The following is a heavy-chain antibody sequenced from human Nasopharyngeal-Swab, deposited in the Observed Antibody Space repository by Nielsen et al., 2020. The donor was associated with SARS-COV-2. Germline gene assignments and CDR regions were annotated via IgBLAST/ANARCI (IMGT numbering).Heavy chain of an antibody. Sequence: WIRQPPGKGLEWMGIIYPGDSDTRYSPSFQGQVTISADKSISTAYLQWSSLKASDTAMYYCARAFWSGYYMSYNWFDPWGQGTLVTVSS. CDR3: ARAFWSGYYMSYNWFDP. V-gene: IGHV5-51*01. CDR2: IYPGDSDT. D-gene: IGHD3-3*01. J-gene: IGHJ5*02.